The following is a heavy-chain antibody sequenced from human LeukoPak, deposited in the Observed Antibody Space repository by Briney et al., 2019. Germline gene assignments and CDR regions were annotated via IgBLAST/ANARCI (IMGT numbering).Heavy chain of an antibody. J-gene: IGHJ5*02. Sequence: SVKVSCKASGGTFSSYAISWVRQAPGQGLEWMGRIIPILGIANYAQKFQGRVTITTDESTSTAYMELSSLRSEDTAVYYCARTTIYYDSSGYYRGNWFDPWGQGTLVTVSS. CDR1: GGTFSSYA. CDR3: ARTTIYYDSSGYYRGNWFDP. D-gene: IGHD3-22*01. CDR2: IIPILGIA. V-gene: IGHV1-69*04.